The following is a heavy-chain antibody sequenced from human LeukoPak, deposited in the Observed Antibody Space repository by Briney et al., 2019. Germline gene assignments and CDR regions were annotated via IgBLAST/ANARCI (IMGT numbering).Heavy chain of an antibody. J-gene: IGHJ4*02. CDR1: GGSISSGDYY. CDR3: ARNSGYGLGTSYYFDY. Sequence: SETLSLTCTVSGGSISSGDYYWSWIRQPPGKGLEWIGYIYYSGSTYYNPSLKSRVTISVDTSKNQFSLKLSSVTAADTAVYYCARNSGYGLGTSYYFDYWGQGTLVTVSS. CDR2: IYYSGST. D-gene: IGHD5-12*01. V-gene: IGHV4-30-4*08.